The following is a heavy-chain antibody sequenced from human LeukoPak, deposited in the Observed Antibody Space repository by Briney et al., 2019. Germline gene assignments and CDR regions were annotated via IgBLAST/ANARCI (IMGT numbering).Heavy chain of an antibody. CDR2: IYHSGST. CDR3: ARVRIAAAGTSGMDV. V-gene: IGHV4-4*02. CDR1: GGSISSSNW. J-gene: IGHJ6*02. D-gene: IGHD6-13*01. Sequence: PSETLSLTCAVSGGSISSSNWWSWVRQPPGKGLEWIGEIYHSGSTNYNPSLKSRVTISVDKSKNQFSLKLSSVTAADTAVYYCARVRIAAAGTSGMDVWGQGTTVTVSS.